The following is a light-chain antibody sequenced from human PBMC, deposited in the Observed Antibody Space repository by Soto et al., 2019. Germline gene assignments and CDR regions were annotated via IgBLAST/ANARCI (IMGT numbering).Light chain of an antibody. Sequence: DIQMTQSPSTLSASVGDRVTITCRASQSISSWLAWYQQKPGKAPKLLIYKASSLESGVPSRFSGSGSGTDFTLTISSLQPDDFATYYCQQHNSYPLTFGRGTKVEIK. CDR2: KAS. CDR3: QQHNSYPLT. CDR1: QSISSW. V-gene: IGKV1-5*03. J-gene: IGKJ4*01.